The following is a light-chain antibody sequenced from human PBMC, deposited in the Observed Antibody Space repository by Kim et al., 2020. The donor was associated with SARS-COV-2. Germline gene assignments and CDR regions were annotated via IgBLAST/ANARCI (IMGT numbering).Light chain of an antibody. V-gene: IGLV1-51*01. Sequence: KATSSWPWSGSKIWTNDVSWYPQCPATAPRLHIYDNDQQPSGIPDRFSGSKSGTSATLDITGLQTGDEADYYCLAWESSLNAEVFGGGTQLTVL. J-gene: IGLJ3*02. CDR2: DND. CDR3: LAWESSLNAEV. CDR1: GSKIWTND.